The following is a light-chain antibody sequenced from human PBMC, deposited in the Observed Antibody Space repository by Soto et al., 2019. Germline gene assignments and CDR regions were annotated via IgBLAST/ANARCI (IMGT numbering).Light chain of an antibody. CDR2: GAS. J-gene: IGKJ5*01. CDR1: QTVSSY. CDR3: QQYDTSPIT. V-gene: IGKV3-20*01. Sequence: ENVLTQSPGTLSVSPGERATLSCRASQTVSSYLTWYQQRPGQAPRLLISGASRRATGIPDRFSGSGSGTDFTLPISRLELEDFAMYYYQQYDTSPITFGQGTRLEIK.